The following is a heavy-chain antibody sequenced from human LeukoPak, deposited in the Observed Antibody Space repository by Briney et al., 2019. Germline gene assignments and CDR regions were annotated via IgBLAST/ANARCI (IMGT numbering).Heavy chain of an antibody. CDR2: ISSSSSYI. CDR1: GFTFSRYS. CDR3: AREPKYYDILTGWYYFDY. V-gene: IGHV3-21*01. J-gene: IGHJ4*02. D-gene: IGHD3-9*01. Sequence: PGGSLRLSCAASGFTFSRYSMNWVRQAPGKGLEWVSSISSSSSYIYYADSVKGRFTISRDNAKNSLYLQTNSLRAEDTAVYYCAREPKYYDILTGWYYFDYWGQGTLVTVSS.